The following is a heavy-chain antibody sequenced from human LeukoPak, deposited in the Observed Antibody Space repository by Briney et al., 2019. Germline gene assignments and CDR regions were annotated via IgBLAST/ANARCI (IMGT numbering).Heavy chain of an antibody. V-gene: IGHV4-59*01. Sequence: SETLSLTCTVSGGSISSYYWSWIRQPPGKGLEWIGYIYYSGSTNYNPSLKSRVTISVDTSKNQFSLKLSSVTAADTAVYYCATDYYDSSGPLQRWGQGTLVTVSS. J-gene: IGHJ4*02. CDR2: IYYSGST. D-gene: IGHD3-22*01. CDR3: ATDYYDSSGPLQR. CDR1: GGSISSYY.